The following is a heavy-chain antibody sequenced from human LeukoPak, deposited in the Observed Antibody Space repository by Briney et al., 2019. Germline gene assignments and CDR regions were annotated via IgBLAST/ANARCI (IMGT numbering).Heavy chain of an antibody. CDR1: GFTFSSYS. CDR2: ISSSSYI. V-gene: IGHV3-21*01. J-gene: IGHJ6*03. CDR3: ARDNPDFWSGSSYMDV. D-gene: IGHD3-3*01. Sequence: GGSMRLSCAASGFTFSSYSMNWVRQAHGKGMEWVSSISSSSYIYYADSVKGRFTISRDNAKNSLYLQMNSLRAEDTAVYYCARDNPDFWSGSSYMDVWGKGTTVTVSS.